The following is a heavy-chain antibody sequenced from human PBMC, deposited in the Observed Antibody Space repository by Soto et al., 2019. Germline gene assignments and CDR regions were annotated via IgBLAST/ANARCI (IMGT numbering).Heavy chain of an antibody. Sequence: GGSLRLSCAASGFTFSSYGMHWVRQAPGKGLEWVAAISYDGSNIYYADSVKGRFTISRDNSKHTLYLQMNSLRAEDTAVYYCAKEAPPRDGDCSVADCWSQGTLVTVYS. D-gene: IGHD2-21*02. CDR2: ISYDGSNI. CDR3: AKEAPPRDGDCSVADC. V-gene: IGHV3-30*18. CDR1: GFTFSSYG. J-gene: IGHJ4*02.